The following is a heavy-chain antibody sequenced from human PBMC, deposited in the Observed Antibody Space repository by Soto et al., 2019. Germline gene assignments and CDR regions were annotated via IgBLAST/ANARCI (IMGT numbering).Heavy chain of an antibody. CDR2: ISGSGDST. D-gene: IGHD5-12*01. CDR3: AKDTDIVPTICDY. CDR1: GFTFSSYA. Sequence: GGSLRLSCAASGFTFSSYAMSWVRQAPGKGLEWVSVISGSGDSTYYADSVKGRFTISRDNSKNTLYLQMNSLRAEDTAVYYCAKDTDIVPTICDYWGQGTLVTV. J-gene: IGHJ4*02. V-gene: IGHV3-23*01.